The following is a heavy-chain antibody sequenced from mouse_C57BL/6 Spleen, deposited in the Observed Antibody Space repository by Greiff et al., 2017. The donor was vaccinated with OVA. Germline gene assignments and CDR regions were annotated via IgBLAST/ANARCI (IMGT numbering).Heavy chain of an antibody. CDR2: ISSGGDYI. V-gene: IGHV5-9-1*02. D-gene: IGHD2-1*01. J-gene: IGHJ2*01. Sequence: EVKLVESGEGLVKPGGSLKLSCAASGFTFSSYAMSWVRQTPEKRLEWVAYISSGGDYIYYADTVKGRFTISRDNARNTLYLQMSSLKSEDTAMYYCTRDKGYYGNYFDYWGQGTTLTVSS. CDR1: GFTFSSYA. CDR3: TRDKGYYGNYFDY.